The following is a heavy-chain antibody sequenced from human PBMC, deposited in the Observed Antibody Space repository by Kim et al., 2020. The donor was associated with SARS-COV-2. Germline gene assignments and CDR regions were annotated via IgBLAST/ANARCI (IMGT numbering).Heavy chain of an antibody. CDR3: VTDRWGGAFAN. J-gene: IGHJ3*02. V-gene: IGHV3-48*02. D-gene: IGHD3-16*01. Sequence: GGSLRLSCATSGFTFSAYDMNWVRQAPGKGLEWLSFITNTSSTIHYADSVKGRFTISRDNAKNSLYLQMNSLTDEDTAVYFCVTDRWGGAFANWGQGALVAASS. CDR1: GFTFSAYD. CDR2: ITNTSSTI.